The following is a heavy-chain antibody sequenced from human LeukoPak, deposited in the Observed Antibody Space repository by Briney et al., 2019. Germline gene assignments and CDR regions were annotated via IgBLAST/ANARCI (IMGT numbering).Heavy chain of an antibody. J-gene: IGHJ6*02. Sequence: GRSLRLSCAASGFTFSSYAMHWVRQAPGKGLEWVAVISYDGSNKYYADSVKGRFTISRDNSKNTLYLQMNSLRAEDTAVYYCARDLREYCSGGSCYSLDYYYYGMDVWGQGTTVTVSS. CDR2: ISYDGSNK. CDR3: ARDLREYCSGGSCYSLDYYYYGMDV. CDR1: GFTFSSYA. D-gene: IGHD2-15*01. V-gene: IGHV3-30-3*01.